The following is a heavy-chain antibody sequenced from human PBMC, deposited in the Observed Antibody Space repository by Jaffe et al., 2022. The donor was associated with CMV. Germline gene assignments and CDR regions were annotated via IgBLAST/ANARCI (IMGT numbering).Heavy chain of an antibody. CDR1: GYTFTSYY. J-gene: IGHJ6*02. CDR3: ARARGKNSNHGKYYYAMDV. D-gene: IGHD1-26*01. CDR2: INPSGGST. Sequence: QVQLVQSGAEVKKPGASVKISCKAFGYTFTSYYMHWVRQAPGQGLEWMGIINPSGGSTSYAQKFQGRVTMTRDTSTSTVYMEVSSLRSEDTAVYYCARARGKNSNHGKYYYAMDVWGPGTTVTVSS. V-gene: IGHV1-46*01.